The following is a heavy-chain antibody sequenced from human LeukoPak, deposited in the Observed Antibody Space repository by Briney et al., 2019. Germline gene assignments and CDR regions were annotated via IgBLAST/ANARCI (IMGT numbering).Heavy chain of an antibody. V-gene: IGHV4-30-2*01. CDR3: ARAMIAARRYYYGMDA. CDR2: IYHSGST. D-gene: IGHD3-22*01. J-gene: IGHJ6*02. Sequence: SQTLSLTCAVSGGSISSGGYSWSWIRQPPGKGLEWIGYIYHSGSTYYNPSLKSRVTISVDRSKNQLSLKLSSVTAADTAVYYCARAMIAARRYYYGMDAWGQGTTVTVSS. CDR1: GGSISSGGYS.